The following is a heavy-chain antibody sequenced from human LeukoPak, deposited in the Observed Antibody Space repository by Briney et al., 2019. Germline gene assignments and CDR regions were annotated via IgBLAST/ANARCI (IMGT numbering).Heavy chain of an antibody. V-gene: IGHV3-9*01. CDR1: GFTFDDYA. CDR2: ISWNSGSI. CDR3: AKVSGNYYRHFDY. J-gene: IGHJ4*02. D-gene: IGHD1-26*01. Sequence: GRSLRLSCAASGFTFDDYAMHWVRQAPGKGLEWVSGISWNSGSIGYADSVKGRFTISRDNAKNSLYLQMNSLRAEDTALYYCAKVSGNYYRHFDYWGQGTLVTVSS.